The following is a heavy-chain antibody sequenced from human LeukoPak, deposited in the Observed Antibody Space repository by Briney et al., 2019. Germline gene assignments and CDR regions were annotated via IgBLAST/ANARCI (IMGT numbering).Heavy chain of an antibody. Sequence: PGGSLRLSCTASGFTFGDYAMSWVRQAPGKGLEWVGFIRSKAYGGTTEYAASVKGRFIISRDDSKSIAYLQMNSLKTEDTAVYYCTREEVVVAATRHYYYYYGMDVWGQGTTVTVSS. CDR2: IRSKAYGGTT. D-gene: IGHD2-15*01. V-gene: IGHV3-49*04. CDR3: TREEVVVAATRHYYYYYGMDV. CDR1: GFTFGDYA. J-gene: IGHJ6*02.